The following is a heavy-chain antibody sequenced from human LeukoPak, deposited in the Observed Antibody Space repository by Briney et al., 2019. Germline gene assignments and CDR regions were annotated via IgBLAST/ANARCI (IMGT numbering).Heavy chain of an antibody. V-gene: IGHV4-61*02. CDR3: ARPLDTTLFNPFDI. CDR1: GGSISSVSYY. Sequence: SETLSLTCTVSGGSISSVSYYWSWIRQPAGKGLEWIGRIYTSGSTNYNPSLKSRVTISVDTSKNQFSLKLSSVTAADTAVYYCARPLDTTLFNPFDIWSQGTMVTVSS. J-gene: IGHJ3*02. CDR2: IYTSGST. D-gene: IGHD5-18*01.